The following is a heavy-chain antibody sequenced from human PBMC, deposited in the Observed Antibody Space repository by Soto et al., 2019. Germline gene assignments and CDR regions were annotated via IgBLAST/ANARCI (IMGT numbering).Heavy chain of an antibody. V-gene: IGHV3-74*01. CDR1: GFTFSSYW. CDR2: IHFDGSTT. CDR3: ARDAYFSGYFHCDC. Sequence: EVQLVESGGGLVQPGGSLRLSCAASGFTFSSYWMHWVRQVPGKGLVWVSRIHFDGSTTHYADSVKGRFTISRDNAKNTLSLQMNRLRPEDTSVYYCARDAYFSGYFHCDCWGQGTLVTFSS. D-gene: IGHD5-12*01. J-gene: IGHJ4*02.